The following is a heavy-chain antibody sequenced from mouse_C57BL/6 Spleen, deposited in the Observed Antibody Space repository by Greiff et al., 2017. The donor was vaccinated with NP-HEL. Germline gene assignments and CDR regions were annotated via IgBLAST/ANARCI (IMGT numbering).Heavy chain of an antibody. Sequence: VQLQQPGAELVMPGASVKLSCKASGYTFTSYWMHWVKQRPGQGLEWIGEIDPSDSYTNYNQKFKGKSTLTVDKSSSTAYMQLSSLTSEDSAVYYCARRSFFTTVVADYFDYWGQGTTLTVSS. V-gene: IGHV1-69*01. D-gene: IGHD1-1*01. J-gene: IGHJ2*01. CDR3: ARRSFFTTVVADYFDY. CDR2: IDPSDSYT. CDR1: GYTFTSYW.